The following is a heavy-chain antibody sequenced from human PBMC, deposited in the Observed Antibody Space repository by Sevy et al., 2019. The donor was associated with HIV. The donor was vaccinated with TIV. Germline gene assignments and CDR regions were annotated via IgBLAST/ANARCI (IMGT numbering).Heavy chain of an antibody. Sequence: GGSLRLSCAASGFTFSSYAMHWVRQAPGKGLEWVAVVSYDGTDKLHADSVKGRFTISRDNSKNTLDLQMNSLRAEDTAVYYCARDLGYDYVWGSYRLLYWGQGTLVTVSS. CDR2: VSYDGTDK. J-gene: IGHJ4*02. D-gene: IGHD3-16*02. CDR1: GFTFSSYA. V-gene: IGHV3-30-3*01. CDR3: ARDLGYDYVWGSYRLLY.